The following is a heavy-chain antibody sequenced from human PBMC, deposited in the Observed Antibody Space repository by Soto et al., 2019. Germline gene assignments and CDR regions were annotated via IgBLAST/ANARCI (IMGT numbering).Heavy chain of an antibody. Sequence: ASVKVSCKVSGYTLTELSMHWVRQAPGKGLEWMGGFDPEDGETIYAQKFQGRVTMTEDTSTDTAYMELSSLRSEDTAVYYCATFGSGSYYLDYWGQGTLVTVSS. J-gene: IGHJ4*02. CDR3: ATFGSGSYYLDY. CDR2: FDPEDGET. D-gene: IGHD3-10*01. V-gene: IGHV1-24*01. CDR1: GYTLTELS.